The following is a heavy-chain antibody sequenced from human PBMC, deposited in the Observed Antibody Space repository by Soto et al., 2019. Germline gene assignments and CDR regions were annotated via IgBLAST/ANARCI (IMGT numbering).Heavy chain of an antibody. CDR3: ARERGIAAAPGPLDY. J-gene: IGHJ4*02. CDR1: GGTFSSYA. Sequence: QVQLVQSGAEVKKPGSSVKVSCKASGGTFSSYAISWVRQAPGQGLEWMGGIIPIFGTANYAQKFQGRVTITADESTSTAYMELSSLRSEDTGVYDCARERGIAAAPGPLDYWGQGTLVTVSS. CDR2: IIPIFGTA. D-gene: IGHD6-13*01. V-gene: IGHV1-69*01.